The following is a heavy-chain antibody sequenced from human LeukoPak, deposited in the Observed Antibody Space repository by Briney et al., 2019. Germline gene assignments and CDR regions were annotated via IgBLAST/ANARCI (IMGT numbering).Heavy chain of an antibody. J-gene: IGHJ5*02. D-gene: IGHD2-21*01. CDR3: ARVVSVIEDNWFDP. Sequence: GGSLRLSCAASGFTFSSYWMSWVRQAPGKGLEWVANIKQDGSEKYYVDSVKGRFTISRDNAKNSLYLQMNSLRAEDTAVYYCARVVSVIEDNWFDPWGQGTLVTVSS. CDR2: IKQDGSEK. CDR1: GFTFSSYW. V-gene: IGHV3-7*01.